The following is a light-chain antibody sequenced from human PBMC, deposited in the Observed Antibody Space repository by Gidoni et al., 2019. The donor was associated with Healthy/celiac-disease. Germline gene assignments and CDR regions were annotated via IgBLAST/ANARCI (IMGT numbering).Light chain of an antibody. CDR2: DAS. Sequence: EIVLTQPPATLSFSPGERATLSCRASQSVSSYLAWYQQKPGQAPRLLIYDASNSATGIPARFSGSGSGTDFTLTISSLEPEDFAVYYCQQRSNWLTFGGGTKVEIK. CDR1: QSVSSY. J-gene: IGKJ4*01. CDR3: QQRSNWLT. V-gene: IGKV3-11*01.